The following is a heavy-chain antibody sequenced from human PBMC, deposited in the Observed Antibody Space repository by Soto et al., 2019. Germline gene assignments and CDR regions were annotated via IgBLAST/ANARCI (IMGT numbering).Heavy chain of an antibody. CDR1: GFTFGDYS. CDR3: TRVPLYSTGYFDY. V-gene: IGHV3-49*04. J-gene: IGHJ4*02. CDR2: IRSKDYGGTT. Sequence: SLRLSCTASGFTFGDYSMSWARQAPGKGLEWVGFIRSKDYGGTTEYAASVKGRFSISRDDSKSIAYLQMNSLKTEDTAVYYCTRVPLYSTGYFDYWGQGTLVTVSS. D-gene: IGHD6-19*01.